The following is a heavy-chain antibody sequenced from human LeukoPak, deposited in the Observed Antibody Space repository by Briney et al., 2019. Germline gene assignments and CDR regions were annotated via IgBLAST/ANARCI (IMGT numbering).Heavy chain of an antibody. Sequence: SETLSLTCGVSGGSITSTNWWSWVRQPPGQGLEWIGEVSLSGPTNYNPSLSSRVIMALDTSKNHLSLHLTSVTAADTAVYYCSRENGAFSPFGYWGQGYLITVLS. CDR1: GGSITSTNW. J-gene: IGHJ4*02. D-gene: IGHD2-8*01. CDR3: SRENGAFSPFGY. CDR2: VSLSGPT. V-gene: IGHV4-4*02.